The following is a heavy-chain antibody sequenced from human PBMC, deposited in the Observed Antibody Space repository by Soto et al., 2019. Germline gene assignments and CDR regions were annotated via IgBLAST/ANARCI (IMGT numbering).Heavy chain of an antibody. CDR3: AKDAISMVRGVNNWFDP. V-gene: IGHV3-30*04. D-gene: IGHD3-10*01. Sequence: PGGSLRLSCAASGFNFSSYAMHWVRQAPGKGLEWVAVISYDGGKKYYADSVKGRFTISRDNSMNTLYLQMNRLRAEDTAVYYCAKDAISMVRGVNNWFDPWGQGTLVTVSS. CDR1: GFNFSSYA. CDR2: ISYDGGKK. J-gene: IGHJ5*02.